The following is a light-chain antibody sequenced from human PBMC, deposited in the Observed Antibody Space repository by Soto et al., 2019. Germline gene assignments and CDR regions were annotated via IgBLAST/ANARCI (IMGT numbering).Light chain of an antibody. J-gene: IGLJ1*01. Sequence: QAGPAQPGSRSGDPGHSIAISCTGGKNEVADGYDYVSWYQQHPGQAPQLIIYDISNRPSGVSDRFSGSESGNTASLTISGLQAEDEAEYYCTSYTSSTPFYVFGTGTKVTVL. CDR1: KNEVADGYDY. V-gene: IGLV2-14*03. CDR3: TSYTSSTPFYV. CDR2: DIS.